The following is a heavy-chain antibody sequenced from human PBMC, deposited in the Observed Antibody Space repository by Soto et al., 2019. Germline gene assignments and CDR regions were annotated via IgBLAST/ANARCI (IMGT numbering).Heavy chain of an antibody. Sequence: PGGSLRLSCAASGFTFSSYGMHWVRQAPGKGLEWVAVISYDGSNKYYADSVKGRFTISRDNSKNTLYLQMNSLRAEDTAVYYCAKDLRYSSGWYGSWGQGTLVTVSS. CDR3: AKDLRYSSGWYGS. D-gene: IGHD6-19*01. CDR1: GFTFSSYG. CDR2: ISYDGSNK. V-gene: IGHV3-30*18. J-gene: IGHJ5*02.